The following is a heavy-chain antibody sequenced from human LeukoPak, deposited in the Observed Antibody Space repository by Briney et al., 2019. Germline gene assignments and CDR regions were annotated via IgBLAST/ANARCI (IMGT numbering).Heavy chain of an antibody. V-gene: IGHV3-30*18. CDR1: GFTFSSYG. CDR3: AKIPMSNAFDT. Sequence: PGRSLRLSCAASGFTFSSYGMHWVRQAPGKGLEWVAVISYDGSNKYYADSVKGRFTISRDNSKNTLYLQMNSLRAEDTAVYYCAKIPMSNAFDTWGQGTMVTVSS. CDR2: ISYDGSNK. D-gene: IGHD2-21*01. J-gene: IGHJ3*02.